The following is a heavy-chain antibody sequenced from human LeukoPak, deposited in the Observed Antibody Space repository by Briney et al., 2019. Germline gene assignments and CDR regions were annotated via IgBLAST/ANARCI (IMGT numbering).Heavy chain of an antibody. J-gene: IGHJ5*02. CDR2: VSGNGGST. CDR1: GFTFSRYA. Sequence: AGGSLRLSCSASGFTFSRYAMYWVPQAPGKGLEYLSAVSGNGGSTYYADSVKGRFTISRDNSKNTLYLQMSSLRAEDTAVYYCVKAVYYGSGSYPLFDPWGQGTLVTVSS. V-gene: IGHV3-64D*06. D-gene: IGHD3-10*01. CDR3: VKAVYYGSGSYPLFDP.